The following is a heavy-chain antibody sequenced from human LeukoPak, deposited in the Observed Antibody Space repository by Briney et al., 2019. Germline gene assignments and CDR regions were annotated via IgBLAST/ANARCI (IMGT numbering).Heavy chain of an antibody. Sequence: GASVKVSCKASGGTFSSCAISWVRQAPGQGLEWMGEIIPIFGTANYAQKFQGRVTITADESTSTAYMELSSLRSEDTAVYYCARGPREAGTTCYWGQGTLVTVSS. D-gene: IGHD1-1*01. J-gene: IGHJ4*02. CDR1: GGTFSSCA. CDR3: ARGPREAGTTCY. CDR2: IIPIFGTA. V-gene: IGHV1-69*13.